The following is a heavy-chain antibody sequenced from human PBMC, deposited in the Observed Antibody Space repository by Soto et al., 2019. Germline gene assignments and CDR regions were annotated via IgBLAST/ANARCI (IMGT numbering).Heavy chain of an antibody. J-gene: IGHJ1*01. CDR3: ARNYDFWSGPAQH. CDR1: GFTFSIYA. Sequence: GGSLRLSCAASGFTFSIYAMSWVRQAPGKGLEWVSAISGSGGSTYYADSVKGRFTISRDNSKNTLYLQMNSLRAEDTAVYYCARNYDFWSGPAQHWGQGTLVTVSS. CDR2: ISGSGGST. V-gene: IGHV3-23*01. D-gene: IGHD3-3*01.